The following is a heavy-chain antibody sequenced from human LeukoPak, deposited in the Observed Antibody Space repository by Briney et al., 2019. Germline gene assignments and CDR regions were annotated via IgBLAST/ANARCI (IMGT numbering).Heavy chain of an antibody. CDR3: AREAYGDYVHDY. V-gene: IGHV3-30*03. D-gene: IGHD4-17*01. CDR1: GFSFSNYA. CDR2: ISYDGSNK. Sequence: PGGSLRLSCVSSGFSFSNYAMSWVRQAPGKGLEWVSVISYDGSNKYYADSVKGRFTISRDNSKRTLYLQMNSLRPEDTAVYYCAREAYGDYVHDYWGQGTLVTVSS. J-gene: IGHJ4*02.